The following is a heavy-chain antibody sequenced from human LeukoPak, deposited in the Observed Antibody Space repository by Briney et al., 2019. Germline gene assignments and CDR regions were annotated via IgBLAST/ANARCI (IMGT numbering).Heavy chain of an antibody. CDR2: IYHSGDT. Sequence: SETLSLTCTVSGYSVSSGFYWGWIRQPPGKGLEWIASIYHSGDTYYNPSLRSRVTISLDTSKNQLSLKLSSVAAADTAVYYCARSKAHLSTSWYGNWFDPWGRGTLVTVSS. CDR3: ARSKAHLSTSWYGNWFDP. V-gene: IGHV4-38-2*02. CDR1: GYSVSSGFY. D-gene: IGHD2-2*01. J-gene: IGHJ5*02.